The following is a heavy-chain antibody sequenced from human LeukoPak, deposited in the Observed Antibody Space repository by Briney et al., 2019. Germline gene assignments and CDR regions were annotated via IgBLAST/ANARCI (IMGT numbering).Heavy chain of an antibody. J-gene: IGHJ4*02. Sequence: SETLSLTCTVSGGSISSSSYYWGWIRQPPGKGLEWIGSIYYSGSTYYNPSLKSRVTISVGTSKNQLSLKLSSVTAADTAVYYCARLVLGGISLAVAGSFDYWGQGILVTVSS. CDR2: IYYSGST. CDR3: ARLVLGGISLAVAGSFDY. D-gene: IGHD6-13*01. CDR1: GGSISSSSYY. V-gene: IGHV4-39*01.